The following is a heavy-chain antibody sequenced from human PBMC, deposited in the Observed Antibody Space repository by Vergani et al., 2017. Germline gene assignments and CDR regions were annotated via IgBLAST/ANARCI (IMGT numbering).Heavy chain of an antibody. V-gene: IGHV1-69*01. CDR1: GGTFSSYA. J-gene: IGHJ5*02. Sequence: QVQLVQSGAEVKKPGSSVKVSCKASGGTFSSYAISWVRQAPGQGLEWMGGIIPIFGTANYAQKFQGRVTITADESTSTAYMELSSLRSEDTAMYYCARGQXIVVVPAAFNWFDPWGQGTLVTVSS. CDR2: IIPIFGTA. D-gene: IGHD2-2*01. CDR3: ARGQXIVVVPAAFNWFDP.